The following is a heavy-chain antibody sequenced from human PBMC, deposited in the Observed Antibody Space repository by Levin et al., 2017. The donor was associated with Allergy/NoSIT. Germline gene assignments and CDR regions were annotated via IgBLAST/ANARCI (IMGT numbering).Heavy chain of an antibody. J-gene: IGHJ4*02. CDR2: ISRSSSFI. Sequence: PGGSLRLSCAASGFTFSNHSMNWVRQAPGKGLEWVSSISRSSSFIYYADSVKGRFTISRDNAKSSLYLQMNSLRAEDTAVYYCARKGLMYYYDSSGYLGLYSFSDYWGQGTLVTVSS. D-gene: IGHD3-22*01. CDR3: ARKGLMYYYDSSGYLGLYSFSDY. CDR1: GFTFSNHS. V-gene: IGHV3-21*01.